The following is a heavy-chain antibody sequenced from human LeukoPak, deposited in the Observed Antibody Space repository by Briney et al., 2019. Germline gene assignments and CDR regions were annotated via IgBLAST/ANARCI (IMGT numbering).Heavy chain of an antibody. CDR1: GFTFGDSA. D-gene: IGHD1-26*01. J-gene: IGHJ4*02. Sequence: GGSLRLSCTASGFTFGDSAMTWVRQAPGKGLGGVGFMSSKAYGGTTEYAASVKGRFTISRDDSKSFVYLQMNSLKTEDTAVYYCTMGTTFDYWGQGTLVTVSS. V-gene: IGHV3-49*04. CDR3: TMGTTFDY. CDR2: MSSKAYGGTT.